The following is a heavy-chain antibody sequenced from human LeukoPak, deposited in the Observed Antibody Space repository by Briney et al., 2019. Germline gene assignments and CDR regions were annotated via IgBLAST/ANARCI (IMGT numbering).Heavy chain of an antibody. D-gene: IGHD5-18*01. Sequence: SETLSLTCTVSGGSISSYFWTWIRQPAGKGLEWIGRINTSGSTNYNPSLKSRVTISVDTSKNQFSLKLSSVTAADTAVYYCASLGYSYGFDYWGQGTLVTVSS. CDR3: ASLGYSYGFDY. CDR1: GGSISSYF. CDR2: INTSGST. V-gene: IGHV4-4*07. J-gene: IGHJ4*02.